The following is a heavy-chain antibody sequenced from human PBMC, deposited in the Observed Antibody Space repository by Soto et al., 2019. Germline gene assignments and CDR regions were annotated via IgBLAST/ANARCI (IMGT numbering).Heavy chain of an antibody. Sequence: ASVKVSCKASGYTFTSYGISWVRQAPGQGLEWMGWISAYNGNTNYAQKLQGRVTMTTDTSTSTAYMELRSLRSDDTAVYYCAKIRAAMAFPDAFDIWGQGTMVTVSS. J-gene: IGHJ3*02. CDR2: ISAYNGNT. CDR1: GYTFTSYG. V-gene: IGHV1-18*01. CDR3: AKIRAAMAFPDAFDI. D-gene: IGHD2-2*01.